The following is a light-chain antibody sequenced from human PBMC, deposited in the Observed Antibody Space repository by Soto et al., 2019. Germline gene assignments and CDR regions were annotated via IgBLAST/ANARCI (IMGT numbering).Light chain of an antibody. Sequence: QSVLTQPPSASVSPGQSVTISCTGTSSDVGGYKYVSWYQQHPGKAPKLMIYEVSKRPSGVPDRFSGSKSGNTASLTVSGLQAEDEADYYCSSYAGSNTDYVFGTGTKVTVL. J-gene: IGLJ1*01. CDR3: SSYAGSNTDYV. CDR2: EVS. V-gene: IGLV2-8*01. CDR1: SSDVGGYKY.